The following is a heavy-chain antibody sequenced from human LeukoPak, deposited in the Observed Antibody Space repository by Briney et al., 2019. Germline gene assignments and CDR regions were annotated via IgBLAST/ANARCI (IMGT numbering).Heavy chain of an antibody. Sequence: PSETLSLTCTVSGGSISSYYWSWIQQPPGKGLEWIGYICYSGSTNYNPSLKSRVTISVDTSKNQFSLKLSSVTAADTAVYYCARWFGQLDPRFDYWGQGTLVTVSS. CDR2: ICYSGST. CDR1: GGSISSYY. J-gene: IGHJ4*02. V-gene: IGHV4-59*01. CDR3: ARWFGQLDPRFDY. D-gene: IGHD3-10*01.